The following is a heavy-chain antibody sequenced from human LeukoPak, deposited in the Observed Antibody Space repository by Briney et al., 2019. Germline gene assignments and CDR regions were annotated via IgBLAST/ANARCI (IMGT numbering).Heavy chain of an antibody. CDR3: ARGGPRRVPAAIY. CDR1: GGSFSGYY. D-gene: IGHD2-2*01. J-gene: IGHJ4*02. CDR2: INHSGST. V-gene: IGHV4-34*01. Sequence: SETLSLTCAVYGGSFSGYYWSWIRQPPGKGLEWIGEINHSGSTNYNPSLKSRVTISVDTSKNQFSLKLSSVTAADTAVYYCARGGPRRVPAAIYWGQGTLVTVSS.